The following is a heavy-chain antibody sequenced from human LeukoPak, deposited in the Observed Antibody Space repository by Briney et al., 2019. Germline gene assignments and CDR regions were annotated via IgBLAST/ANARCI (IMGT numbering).Heavy chain of an antibody. CDR3: ARGEYCSGGSCWNDAFDI. D-gene: IGHD2-15*01. CDR1: GYTFTSYG. J-gene: IGHJ3*02. V-gene: IGHV1-18*04. Sequence: GASVKVSFKASGYTFTSYGISWVRQAPGQGLEWMGWISAYNGNTNYAQKLQGRVTMTTDTSTSTAYMELRSLRSDDTAVYYCARGEYCSGGSCWNDAFDIWGQGTMVTVSS. CDR2: ISAYNGNT.